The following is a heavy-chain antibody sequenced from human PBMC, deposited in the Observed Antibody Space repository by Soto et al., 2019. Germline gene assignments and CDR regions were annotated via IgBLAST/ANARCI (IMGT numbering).Heavy chain of an antibody. CDR3: ARVPTSGYDSGY. Sequence: ASGKVCCKASGYTFTRYAMHWVRQAPGQRLEWMGWINAGNGNTKYSQKFQGRVTITTDTSASTAYMELSSLRSEDTAVYYCARVPTSGYDSGYWGQGTLVTVS. D-gene: IGHD5-12*01. V-gene: IGHV1-3*01. CDR2: INAGNGNT. J-gene: IGHJ4*02. CDR1: GYTFTRYA.